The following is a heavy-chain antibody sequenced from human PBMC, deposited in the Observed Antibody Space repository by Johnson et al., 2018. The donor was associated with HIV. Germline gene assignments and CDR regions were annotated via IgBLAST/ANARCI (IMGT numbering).Heavy chain of an antibody. D-gene: IGHD1-26*01. Sequence: VQVVESGGGVVQPGRSLRLSCEVSGFDFSKYGMHWVRQAPNKGLEWVAFIWYDGSKATYADSVNGRFTVSRDNSKDTLYLQMSSLRLEDTGVYYCAKVLVGAKALHVWGQGTTVSVSS. CDR1: GFDFSKYG. CDR2: IWYDGSKA. J-gene: IGHJ3*01. V-gene: IGHV3-30*02. CDR3: AKVLVGAKALHV.